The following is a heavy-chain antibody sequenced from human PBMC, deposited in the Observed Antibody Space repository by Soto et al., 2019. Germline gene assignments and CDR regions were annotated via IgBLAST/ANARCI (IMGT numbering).Heavy chain of an antibody. V-gene: IGHV4-31*11. CDR3: MLNHCAGGGCYDRDY. D-gene: IGHD2-15*01. CDR2: ISSGGSP. Sequence: PSETMSLTCDVSDESVTSPGNYWNWIRQRPDTGLEWIGYISSGGSPFYNPSLKSRVSISLDTSKNVISLTLRSVTAADTAVYYCMLNHCAGGGCYDRDYWGRGTRVTVSS. J-gene: IGHJ1*01. CDR1: DESVTSPGNY.